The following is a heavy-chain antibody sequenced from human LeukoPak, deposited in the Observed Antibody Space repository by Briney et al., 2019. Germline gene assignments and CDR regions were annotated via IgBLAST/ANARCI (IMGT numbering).Heavy chain of an antibody. CDR3: ARDMHSSYEY. J-gene: IGHJ4*02. CDR1: GFTFSAYW. V-gene: IGHV3-7*05. Sequence: GSLRLSCAAPGFTFSAYWLSWLRQPPGRGLEWVASIKQDGGEKYYVDSVMGRLTISKDNAKNSLYLQMTSLRVEDTAVYYCARDMHSSYEYWGQGTLVSVSS. D-gene: IGHD2-2*01. CDR2: IKQDGGEK.